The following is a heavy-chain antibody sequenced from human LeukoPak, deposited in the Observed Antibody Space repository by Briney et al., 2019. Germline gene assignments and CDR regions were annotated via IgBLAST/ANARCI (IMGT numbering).Heavy chain of an antibody. CDR2: THPSGNT. CDR3: AREVRADHYYYYYMDV. V-gene: IGHV4-4*09. J-gene: IGHJ6*03. CDR1: GASNDSYY. Sequence: SETLSLTCTVSGASNDSYYWSWIRQPPGKGLEWIGYTHPSGNTNYSPSLKSRVTISMDTSTNQFSLKLSSVTAADTAVYYCAREVRADHYYYYYMDVWGKGTTVTVSS. D-gene: IGHD3-10*01.